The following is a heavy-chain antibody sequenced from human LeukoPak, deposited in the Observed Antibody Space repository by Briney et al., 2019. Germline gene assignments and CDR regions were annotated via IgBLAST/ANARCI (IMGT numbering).Heavy chain of an antibody. CDR1: GGTFSNYA. V-gene: IGHV1-46*01. CDR3: ARDLGFPSPLDV. D-gene: IGHD2-21*01. CDR2: INPSGGNT. Sequence: ASVKVSCKASGGTFSNYAISWVRQAPGQGLEWMGIINPSGGNTIYAQKFQGRVTMTRDMSTSTVYMELSSLRSEDTAVYYCARDLGFPSPLDVWGKGTTVTVSS. J-gene: IGHJ6*04.